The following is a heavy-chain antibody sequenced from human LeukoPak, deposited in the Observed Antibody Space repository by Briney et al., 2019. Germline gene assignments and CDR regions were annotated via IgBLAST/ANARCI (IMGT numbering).Heavy chain of an antibody. CDR2: IYSGGST. J-gene: IGHJ5*02. V-gene: IGHV3-66*01. CDR1: GFTVSSNY. CDR3: ARGGGWYVSWFDP. Sequence: GGALRLSCAASGFTVSSNYMSWVRQAPGKGLEGVSVIYSGGSTYYADSVKGRFTISRDNSKNTLYLQMNSLRAEDTAVYYCARGGGWYVSWFDPWGQGTLVTVSS. D-gene: IGHD6-19*01.